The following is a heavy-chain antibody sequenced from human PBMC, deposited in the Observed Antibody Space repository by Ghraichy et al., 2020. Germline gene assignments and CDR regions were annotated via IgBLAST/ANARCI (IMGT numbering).Heavy chain of an antibody. CDR2: IDWDDDK. Sequence: SGPTLVKPTQTLTLTCTFSGFSLSTSGMCVSWIRQPPGKALEWLARIDWDDDKYYSTSLKTRLTISKDTSKNQVVLTMTNMDPVDTATYYCARTIYGTYSSSWYGPFDYWGQGTLVTVSS. D-gene: IGHD6-13*01. CDR1: GFSLSTSGMC. V-gene: IGHV2-70*11. J-gene: IGHJ4*02. CDR3: ARTIYGTYSSSWYGPFDY.